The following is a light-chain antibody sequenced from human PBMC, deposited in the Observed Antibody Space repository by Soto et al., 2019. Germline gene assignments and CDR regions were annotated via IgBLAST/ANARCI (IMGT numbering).Light chain of an antibody. Sequence: EIVLTQSPGTLSLSPGERATLSCRASESVSSSYIAWYQQKPGQAPRLLIYGASSRATGIPDRFSGSGSGTDFTLTISRLEPEDFAVFYCQQYRGSPVTFGGGTKVEI. V-gene: IGKV3-20*01. J-gene: IGKJ4*01. CDR2: GAS. CDR1: ESVSSSY. CDR3: QQYRGSPVT.